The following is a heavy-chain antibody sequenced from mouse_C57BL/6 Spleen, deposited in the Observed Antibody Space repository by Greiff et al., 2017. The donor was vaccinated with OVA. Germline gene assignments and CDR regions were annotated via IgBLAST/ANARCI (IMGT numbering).Heavy chain of an antibody. J-gene: IGHJ2*01. D-gene: IGHD1-1*01. CDR2: FFPGVGLT. Sequence: VQLQESGPELVKPGASVKISCKASGSTFPDYYINWLKQRPGQGLEWIGWFFPGVGLTSSIEKFKGKPTLPVAKSSSTAYMVLSSLTSEDSAVYFCARSENLDYGSTPFDYWGEGTTLTVSS. V-gene: IGHV1-75*01. CDR3: ARSENLDYGSTPFDY. CDR1: GSTFPDYY.